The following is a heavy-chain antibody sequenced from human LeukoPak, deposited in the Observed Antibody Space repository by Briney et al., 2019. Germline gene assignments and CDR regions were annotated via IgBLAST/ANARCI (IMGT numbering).Heavy chain of an antibody. CDR1: GYTFTGHY. J-gene: IGHJ5*02. V-gene: IGHV1-2*02. Sequence: ASVKVSFKASGYTFTGHYMHWVRQAPGQGLEWIGWINPNTGDTNYAPKFQGRVTMIKDTSTNSAYMELNKLTSDDTAVYYCGRGNKSFDPWGQGTLVTVSS. CDR2: INPNTGDT. CDR3: GRGNKSFDP.